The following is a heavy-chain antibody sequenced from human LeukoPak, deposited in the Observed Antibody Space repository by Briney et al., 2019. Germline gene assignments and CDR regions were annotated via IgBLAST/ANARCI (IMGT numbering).Heavy chain of an antibody. D-gene: IGHD2-15*01. V-gene: IGHV1-69*13. Sequence: SVKVSCKASGGTFSSYAISWVRHAPGQGPEWMGGIIPIFGTANYAQKFQGRVTITADESTSTAYMELSSLRSEDTAVYYCARGGYCSGGSCYSFDYWGQGTLVTVSS. CDR2: IIPIFGTA. CDR1: GGTFSSYA. CDR3: ARGGYCSGGSCYSFDY. J-gene: IGHJ4*02.